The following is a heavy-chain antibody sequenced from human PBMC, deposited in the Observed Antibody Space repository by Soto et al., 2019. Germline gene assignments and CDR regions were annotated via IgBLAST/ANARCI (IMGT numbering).Heavy chain of an antibody. V-gene: IGHV1-69*13. D-gene: IGHD6-19*01. CDR2: IIPIFGTA. J-gene: IGHJ6*02. CDR3: ARCQVSSGPGYYYGMDV. CDR1: GGTFSSYA. Sequence: SVKVSCKASGGTFSSYAISWVRQAPGQGLEWMGGIIPIFGTANYAQKFQGRVTITADESTSTAYMELSSLRSEDTAVYYCARCQVSSGPGYYYGMDVWGQGTTVTVSS.